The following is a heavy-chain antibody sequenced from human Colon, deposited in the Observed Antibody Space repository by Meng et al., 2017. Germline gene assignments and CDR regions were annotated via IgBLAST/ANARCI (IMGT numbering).Heavy chain of an antibody. CDR1: GDSIANSKW. Sequence: ESVPGLFQPAGTLSLACVVSGDSIANSKWWSWLRQAPGKGPEWIGEISNSYKTVYSPSLKSRVRISLDKSNNQFSLTLTSVTAADTAVYYCARERVRELGLFDSWDQGILVTVSS. V-gene: IGHV4-4*02. J-gene: IGHJ4*02. CDR3: ARERVRELGLFDS. CDR2: ISNSYKT. D-gene: IGHD1-7*01.